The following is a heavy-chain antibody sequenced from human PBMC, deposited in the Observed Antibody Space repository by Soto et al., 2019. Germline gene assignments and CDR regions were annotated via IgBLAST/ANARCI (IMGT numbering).Heavy chain of an antibody. CDR2: INPDSGGT. CDR3: ARGDSSGYYFDDAFAI. CDR1: GYTXNGYY. V-gene: IGHV1-2*04. Sequence: SXKVSYKASGYTXNGYYMHLVRQAPGQGLEWMGWINPDSGGTNYAQKFQGLVTMTRETSISTAYMELSRLRSDETAVYYCARGDSSGYYFDDAFAIWGQGTMVTVSS. J-gene: IGHJ3*02. D-gene: IGHD3-22*01.